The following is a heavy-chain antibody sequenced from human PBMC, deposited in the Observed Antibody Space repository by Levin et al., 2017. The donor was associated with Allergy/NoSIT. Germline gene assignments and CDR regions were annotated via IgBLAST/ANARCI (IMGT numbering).Heavy chain of an antibody. D-gene: IGHD1-26*01. J-gene: IGHJ4*02. CDR1: GFTFSSYA. CDR3: AKSQGLSGRSFGD. V-gene: IGHV3-23*01. Sequence: GGSLRLSCAASGFTFSSYAMSWVRQAPGKGLGWVAAISESGAHTYYADSVRGRFTISRDNSENTLYLQMNSLRAEDTAVYYCAKSQGLSGRSFGDWGQRTLVTVSS. CDR2: ISESGAHT.